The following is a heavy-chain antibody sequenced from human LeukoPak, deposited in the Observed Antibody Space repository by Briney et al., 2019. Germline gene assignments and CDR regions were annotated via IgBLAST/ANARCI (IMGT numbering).Heavy chain of an antibody. CDR1: GYTLTELS. CDR3: ATVTSGWYAYYFDY. J-gene: IGHJ4*02. V-gene: IGHV1-24*01. D-gene: IGHD6-19*01. Sequence: ASVKVSCKVSGYTLTELSMHWVRQAPGKGLEWMGGFDPEDGETIYAQKFQGRVTTTEDTSTDTAYMELSSLRSEDTAVYYCATVTSGWYAYYFDYWGQGTLVTVSS. CDR2: FDPEDGET.